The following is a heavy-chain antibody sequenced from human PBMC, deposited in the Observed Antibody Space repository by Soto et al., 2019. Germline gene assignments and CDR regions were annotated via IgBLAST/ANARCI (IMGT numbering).Heavy chain of an antibody. CDR2: SRADNSHP. D-gene: IGHD3-16*01. CDR1: GYRFTEFG. J-gene: IGHJ3*02. V-gene: IGHV1-18*01. Sequence: QVQLLQSGPEVKKPGASVKVSCRAFGYRFTEFGITWVRQAPGQGREWVGWSRADNSHPNYAKSLQGRVNVTTDTSSNTAYMELTSLTSADTAVYYCGRAADRFDFVLGRNDAVDIWGQGTVVFVSS. CDR3: GRAADRFDFVLGRNDAVDI.